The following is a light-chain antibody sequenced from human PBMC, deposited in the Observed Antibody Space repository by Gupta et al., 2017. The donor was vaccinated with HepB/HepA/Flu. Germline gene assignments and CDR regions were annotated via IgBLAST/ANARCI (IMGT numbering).Light chain of an antibody. CDR3: AAWDDSLNGQV. Sequence: QSVLIQPPSASGTPGQRVPIPCSGSSSNIGCNTINWYQQLPGTAPKLLIYNNNQRPSGVPDRFSGSKSGTSASLAISGLQSEDEADYYCAAWDDSLNGQVFGGGTKLTVL. CDR1: SSNIGCNT. V-gene: IGLV1-44*01. J-gene: IGLJ3*02. CDR2: NNN.